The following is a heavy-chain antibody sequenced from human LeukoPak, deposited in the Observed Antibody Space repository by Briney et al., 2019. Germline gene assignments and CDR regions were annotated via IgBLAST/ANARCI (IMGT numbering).Heavy chain of an antibody. CDR2: INPSGGST. CDR3: ARDLGPIAAAGPLDY. D-gene: IGHD6-13*01. Sequence: GASVKVSCKASGYTFTSYYMHWVRQAPGQGLEWMGIINPSGGSTSYAQKFQGRVTMTRDMSTSTVYMELSSLRSEDTAVYYCARDLGPIAAAGPLDYWGQGTLVTVSS. J-gene: IGHJ4*02. V-gene: IGHV1-46*01. CDR1: GYTFTSYY.